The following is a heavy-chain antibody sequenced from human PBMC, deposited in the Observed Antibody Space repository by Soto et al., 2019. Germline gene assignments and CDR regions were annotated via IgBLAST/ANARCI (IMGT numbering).Heavy chain of an antibody. Sequence: GGSLRLSCAASGFTFSTFAMAWVRQAPGKGLEWVSTLSGSGDRPYYADSVKGRFTISRDTSKNTLFLQMNSLRAEDTAVYYCAKGATPDYDILTAYYIGLDSLDHWGQGTLVTVSS. J-gene: IGHJ4*02. V-gene: IGHV3-23*01. CDR3: AKGATPDYDILTAYYIGLDSLDH. CDR1: GFTFSTFA. CDR2: LSGSGDRP. D-gene: IGHD3-9*01.